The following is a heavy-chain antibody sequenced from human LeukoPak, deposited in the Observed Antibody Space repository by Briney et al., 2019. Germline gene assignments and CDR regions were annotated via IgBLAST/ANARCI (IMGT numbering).Heavy chain of an antibody. J-gene: IGHJ2*01. Sequence: GGSLRLSCAASGFSISTYSMHWVRQVPGKGLEWAAVLSSLGRQECYADSVKGRFTISGDNSKNTLFLQMNSLRVGDTGLYYCARAFAGAPFDLWGRGTLVTVSS. D-gene: IGHD3-10*01. V-gene: IGHV3-30*04. CDR2: LSSLGRQE. CDR3: ARAFAGAPFDL. CDR1: GFSISTYS.